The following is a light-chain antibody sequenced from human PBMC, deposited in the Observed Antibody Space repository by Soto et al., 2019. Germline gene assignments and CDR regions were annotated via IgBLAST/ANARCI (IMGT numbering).Light chain of an antibody. CDR3: AAWDDSLEAVV. CDR2: RNS. J-gene: IGLJ2*01. Sequence: QSVLTQPPSSTETPGQRVTISCFGGTSNIGSNSVNWYQQLPGTAPKLLIYRNSERPSGVPDRFSGSKSGTSASLAISGLQSEDEADYYCAAWDDSLEAVVFGGGTKVTVL. V-gene: IGLV1-44*01. CDR1: TSNIGSNS.